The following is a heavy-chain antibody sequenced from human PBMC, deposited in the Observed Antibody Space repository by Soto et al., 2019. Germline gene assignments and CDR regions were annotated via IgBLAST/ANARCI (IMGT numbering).Heavy chain of an antibody. CDR3: ARAGIAAAGYFDY. CDR2: INHSGST. Sequence: XGTLSLTCAVYGGSFSGYYWSWIRQPPGKGLEWIGEINHSGSTNYNPSLKSRVTISVDTSKNQFSLKLSSVTAADTAVYYCARAGIAAAGYFDYWGQGTLVTVSS. CDR1: GGSFSGYY. D-gene: IGHD6-13*01. J-gene: IGHJ4*02. V-gene: IGHV4-34*01.